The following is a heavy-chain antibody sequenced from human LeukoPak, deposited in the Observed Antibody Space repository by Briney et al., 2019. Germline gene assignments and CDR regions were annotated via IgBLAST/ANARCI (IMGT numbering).Heavy chain of an antibody. Sequence: GGSLRLSCAASGFTLSSYGMHWVRQAPGKGLEWVAFIRYDGSNKYYADSVKGRFTISRDNSKNTLYLQMNSLRAEDTAVYYCAKDPTKSNIVVVPAAYYFDYWGQGTLVTVSS. J-gene: IGHJ4*02. CDR3: AKDPTKSNIVVVPAAYYFDY. V-gene: IGHV3-30*02. D-gene: IGHD2-2*01. CDR2: IRYDGSNK. CDR1: GFTLSSYG.